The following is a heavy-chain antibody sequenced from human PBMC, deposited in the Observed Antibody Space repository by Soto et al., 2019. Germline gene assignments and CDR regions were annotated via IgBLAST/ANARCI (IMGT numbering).Heavy chain of an antibody. D-gene: IGHD2-8*02. CDR3: TRPCRYCNGGGPGNWFDP. CDR1: GFTFTDYD. CDR2: ISYSGTTI. Sequence: VQLVESGGGLVKPGGSLRLACATSGFTFTDYDMSWIRQAPGKGLEWVSYISYSGTTIYYADSVRGRFAISRDNAEKSLYLHMNSLRAEDTAVYYCTRPCRYCNGGGPGNWFDPWGQGPLVTVSS. V-gene: IGHV3-11*01. J-gene: IGHJ5*02.